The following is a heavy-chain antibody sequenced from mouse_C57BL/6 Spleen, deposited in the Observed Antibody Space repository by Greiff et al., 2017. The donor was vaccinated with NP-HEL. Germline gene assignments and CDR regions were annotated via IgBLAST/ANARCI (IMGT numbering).Heavy chain of an antibody. CDR2: ISSGSSTI. CDR1: GFTFSDYG. Sequence: EVHLVESGGGLVKPGGSLKLSCAASGFTFSDYGMHWVRQAPEKGLEWVAYISSGSSTIYYADTVKGRFTISRDNAKNTLFLQMTSLRSEDTAMYYCARGDYDYDGDWYFDVWGTGTTVTVSS. D-gene: IGHD2-4*01. CDR3: ARGDYDYDGDWYFDV. V-gene: IGHV5-17*01. J-gene: IGHJ1*03.